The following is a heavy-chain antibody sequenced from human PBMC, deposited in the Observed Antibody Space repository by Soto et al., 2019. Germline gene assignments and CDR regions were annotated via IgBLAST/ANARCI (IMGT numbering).Heavy chain of an antibody. J-gene: IGHJ6*02. CDR3: ARENEIGYAYYYYGLDV. D-gene: IGHD5-18*01. CDR1: GGTISSYA. V-gene: IGHV1-69*13. Sequence: SVNLSCTASGGTISSYAISWVRQAPGQGLEWMGGIIPIFGTANYAQKFQGRVTITADESTSTAYMELSSLRSEDTAVYYCARENEIGYAYYYYGLDVWG. CDR2: IIPIFGTA.